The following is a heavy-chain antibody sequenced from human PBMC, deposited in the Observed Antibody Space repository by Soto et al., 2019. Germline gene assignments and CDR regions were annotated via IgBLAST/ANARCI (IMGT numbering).Heavy chain of an antibody. J-gene: IGHJ2*01. CDR3: ARVVVPRYCSGGSCYRRDWYFDL. CDR2: INHSGST. Sequence: QVQLQQWGAGLLKPSETLSLTCAVYGGSFSGYYWSWIRQPPGKGLEWIGEINHSGSTNDNPSLKDQVSISVDTSKSQFSLKVSSVTAADTAVYYCARVVVPRYCSGGSCYRRDWYFDLWGRGTLVTVSS. V-gene: IGHV4-34*01. D-gene: IGHD2-15*01. CDR1: GGSFSGYY.